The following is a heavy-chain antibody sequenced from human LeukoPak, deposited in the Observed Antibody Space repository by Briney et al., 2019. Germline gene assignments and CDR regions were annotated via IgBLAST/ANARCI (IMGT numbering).Heavy chain of an antibody. V-gene: IGHV3-33*01. Sequence: GRSLRLSCAASGFTFSSYGMHRVRQAPGKGLEWVAIIWYDGSNKYYADSVKGRFTISRDNSKNTLNLQMNSLGAEDTAVYYCVRDRGYYGDYWGQGTLVSVSS. D-gene: IGHD3-3*01. CDR1: GFTFSSYG. J-gene: IGHJ4*02. CDR2: IWYDGSNK. CDR3: VRDRGYYGDY.